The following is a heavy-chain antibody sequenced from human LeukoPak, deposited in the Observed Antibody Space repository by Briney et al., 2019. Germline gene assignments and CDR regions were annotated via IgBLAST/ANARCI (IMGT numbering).Heavy chain of an antibody. D-gene: IGHD1-26*01. CDR1: GFTFSSYA. J-gene: IGHJ3*02. Sequence: GGSLRLSCAASGFTFSSYAMSWVRQAPGKGLEWVSAISGSGGSTYYADSVKGQFTISRDNSKNTLYLQMNSLRAEDTAVYYCASLLVGATRTDAFDIWGQGTMVTVSS. CDR2: ISGSGGST. V-gene: IGHV3-23*01. CDR3: ASLLVGATRTDAFDI.